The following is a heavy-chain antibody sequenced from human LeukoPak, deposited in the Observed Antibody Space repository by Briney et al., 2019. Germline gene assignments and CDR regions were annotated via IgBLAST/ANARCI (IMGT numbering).Heavy chain of an antibody. J-gene: IGHJ4*02. V-gene: IGHV1-69*05. Sequence: SVKVSCKASRGTFSSYAISWVRQAPGQGLEWMGRIIPIFGTANYAQKFQGRVTITTDESTSTAYMELSSLRSEDTAVYYCATADSSGWEGYFDYWGQGTLVTVSS. D-gene: IGHD6-19*01. CDR1: RGTFSSYA. CDR3: ATADSSGWEGYFDY. CDR2: IIPIFGTA.